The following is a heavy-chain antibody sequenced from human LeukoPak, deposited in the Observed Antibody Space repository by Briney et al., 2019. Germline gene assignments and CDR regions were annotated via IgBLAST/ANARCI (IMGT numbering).Heavy chain of an antibody. D-gene: IGHD3-10*01. V-gene: IGHV1-18*01. CDR2: ISAYNGNT. CDR1: GYTFTSYG. CDR3: ARYRPLWFGELRPFDY. Sequence: ASVKVSCKASGYTFTSYGISWVRQASGQGLEWMGWISAYNGNTNYAQKLQGRVTMTTDTSTSTAYMELRSLRSDDTAVYYCARYRPLWFGELRPFDYWGQGTLVTVSS. J-gene: IGHJ4*02.